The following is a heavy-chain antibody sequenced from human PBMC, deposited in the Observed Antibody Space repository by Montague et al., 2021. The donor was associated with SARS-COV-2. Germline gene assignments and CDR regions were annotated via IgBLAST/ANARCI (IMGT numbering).Heavy chain of an antibody. J-gene: IGHJ4*02. CDR2: ISSSGSNI. D-gene: IGHD2-21*01. V-gene: IGHV3-48*03. CDR3: ARVYGGDDVIGNYFDY. Sequence: SLRLSCAASGFTFSSYEMNWVRQAPGKGLEWVSYISSSGSNIDYADSVKGRSTISRDNAKNSLYLQMNSLRAEDTAVYYCARVYGGDDVIGNYFDYWGQGTLVTVSS. CDR1: GFTFSSYE.